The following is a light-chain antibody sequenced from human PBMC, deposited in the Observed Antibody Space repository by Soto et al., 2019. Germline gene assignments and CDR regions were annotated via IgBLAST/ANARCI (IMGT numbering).Light chain of an antibody. J-gene: IGKJ2*01. CDR2: GAS. Sequence: EIVLTQSPGTLSLSPGERATLSCRASQSVSSSYLAWYQQKPGQAPRLLIYGASSRATGIPDRFSGSGSGTDFTLNISGVEPEDSAVYYCHQYATSPFTFGQGTQLEIK. V-gene: IGKV3-20*01. CDR1: QSVSSSY. CDR3: HQYATSPFT.